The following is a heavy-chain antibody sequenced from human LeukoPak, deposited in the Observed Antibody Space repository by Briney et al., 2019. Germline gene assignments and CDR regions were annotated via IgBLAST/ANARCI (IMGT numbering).Heavy chain of an antibody. V-gene: IGHV3-48*04. J-gene: IGHJ4*02. D-gene: IGHD6-19*01. CDR3: ARDDGIAVAGGADY. Sequence: PGGSLRLSCAASGFTFSSYAMSWVRQAPGKGLEWVSYISSSSSTIYYADSVKGRFTISRDNAKNSLYLQMNSLRAEDTAVYYCARDDGIAVAGGADYWGQGTLVTVSS. CDR1: GFTFSSYA. CDR2: ISSSSSTI.